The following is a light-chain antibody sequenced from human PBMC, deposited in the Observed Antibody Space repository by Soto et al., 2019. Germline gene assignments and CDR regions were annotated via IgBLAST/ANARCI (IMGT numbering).Light chain of an antibody. Sequence: QSVLTQPPSASGTPGQGVTISCSGSSSNIGTYAVNWYQHFPGAATKLLIGGNDQRPSGVPDRISGSKSGTSASLAISGLQSEDEADYSCAAWDDSLSGWVFGGGTKVTVL. J-gene: IGLJ2*01. CDR1: SSNIGTYA. CDR3: AAWDDSLSGWV. CDR2: GND. V-gene: IGLV1-44*01.